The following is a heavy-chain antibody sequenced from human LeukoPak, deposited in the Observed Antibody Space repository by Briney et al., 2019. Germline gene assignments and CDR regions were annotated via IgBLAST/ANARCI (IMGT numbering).Heavy chain of an antibody. J-gene: IGHJ4*02. Sequence: PEGSLRLSCAASGFTFSSYSMNWVRQAPGKGLEWVSSMSSSSSYTYYADSVKGRFTISRDNAKNSLYLQMNSLRAEDTAVYYCAREEVTTGPFDYWGQGTLVTVSS. D-gene: IGHD1/OR15-1a*01. V-gene: IGHV3-21*01. CDR3: AREEVTTGPFDY. CDR2: MSSSSSYT. CDR1: GFTFSSYS.